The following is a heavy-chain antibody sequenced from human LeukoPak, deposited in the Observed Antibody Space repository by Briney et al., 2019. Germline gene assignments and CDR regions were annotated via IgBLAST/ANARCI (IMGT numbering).Heavy chain of an antibody. D-gene: IGHD3-10*01. J-gene: IGHJ4*02. Sequence: SETLSLTCTVSGGSISSGSYYWSWIRQPAGKGLEWIGRIYTSGSTNYNPSLKSRVTISVDTSKNQFSLKPSSVTDADTAVYYCARFSRDYYGSGSYWLDYWGQGTLVSVSS. V-gene: IGHV4-61*02. CDR1: GGSISSGSYY. CDR3: ARFSRDYYGSGSYWLDY. CDR2: IYTSGST.